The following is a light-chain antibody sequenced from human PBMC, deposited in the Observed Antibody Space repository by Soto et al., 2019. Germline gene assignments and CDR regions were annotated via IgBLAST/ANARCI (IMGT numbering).Light chain of an antibody. CDR1: QSVSSRY. J-gene: IGKJ2*01. V-gene: IGKV3-20*01. CDR3: HQHDNSPYT. Sequence: EIVLTQSPGTLSLSPGDRATLSCRASQSVSSRYLAWYQQKPGQGPRVLLYGASSRATVIPDRFSGSGSRTDFTLTISRLQPEDCAVYYCHQHDNSPYTFGQGTTLDIK. CDR2: GAS.